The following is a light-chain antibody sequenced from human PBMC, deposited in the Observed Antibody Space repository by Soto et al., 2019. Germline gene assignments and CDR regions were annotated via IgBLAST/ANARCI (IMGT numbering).Light chain of an antibody. CDR3: QAWDSTTYV. CDR1: KLGDKY. J-gene: IGLJ1*01. V-gene: IGLV3-1*01. Sequence: SYDLTKPPSVSWSPGHTATISCSGNKLGDKYVAWYQQKPGQSPLLVIYEDNKRPSGIPERFSGSNSVNTATLTITGTQTLDEADYYCQAWDSTTYVFGTGTKVTV. CDR2: EDN.